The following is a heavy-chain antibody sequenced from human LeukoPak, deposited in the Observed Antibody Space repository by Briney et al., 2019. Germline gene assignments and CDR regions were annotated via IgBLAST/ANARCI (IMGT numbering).Heavy chain of an antibody. J-gene: IGHJ4*02. CDR1: GGSIRSTLYY. CDR2: VYYTGNT. D-gene: IGHD3-22*01. CDR3: ARVTGYIVEDYFDY. V-gene: IGHV4-39*07. Sequence: PSETLSLTCAVSGGSIRSTLYYWAWIRQPPGKGLEWIGNVYYTGNTYYNPSLKSRVTISVDTSKNQFSLTLSSVTAADTAIYYCARVTGYIVEDYFDYWGQGTLVTVSS.